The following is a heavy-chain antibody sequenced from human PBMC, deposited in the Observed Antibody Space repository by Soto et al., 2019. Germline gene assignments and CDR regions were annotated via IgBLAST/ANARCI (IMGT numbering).Heavy chain of an antibody. J-gene: IGHJ4*02. V-gene: IGHV3-30-3*01. D-gene: IGHD6-6*01. Sequence: QVQLVEPGGGVVQPGRSLRLSCAASGFTFSRHVMHWVRQAAVKGLEWVAVISYDGSEKYYADSVKGRFTISRDSSKNTLYLQMDSLGPEDTAVYYCAREVGGSSPPGWGQGTLVTVFS. CDR1: GFTFSRHV. CDR3: AREVGGSSPPG. CDR2: ISYDGSEK.